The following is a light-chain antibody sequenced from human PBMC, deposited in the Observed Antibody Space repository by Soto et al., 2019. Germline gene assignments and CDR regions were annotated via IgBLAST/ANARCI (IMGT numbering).Light chain of an antibody. V-gene: IGKV3D-15*01. CDR1: QRISGY. CDR3: QQYNNWPRT. CDR2: GAS. J-gene: IGKJ1*01. Sequence: QSAAPITITQGERATPSCRASQRISGYLAWYQQKPGQAPRLLIYGASSRATGIPDRFSGSGSGTEFTLTISSLQSEDFAVYYCQQYNNWPRTFGQGAKV.